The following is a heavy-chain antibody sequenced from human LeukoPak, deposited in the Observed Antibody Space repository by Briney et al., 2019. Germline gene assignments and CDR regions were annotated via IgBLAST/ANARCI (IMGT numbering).Heavy chain of an antibody. CDR1: GFTFSSYW. Sequence: GGSLRLSCAASGFTFSSYWMSWVRQAPGKGLEWVANIKQDGSEKYYVDSVKGRFTISRDNAKNSLYLQMNSLRAEDAAIYYCVRDRGTYRPIDYWGQGTLVTVSS. CDR2: IKQDGSEK. V-gene: IGHV3-7*03. J-gene: IGHJ4*02. D-gene: IGHD1-26*01. CDR3: VRDRGTYRPIDY.